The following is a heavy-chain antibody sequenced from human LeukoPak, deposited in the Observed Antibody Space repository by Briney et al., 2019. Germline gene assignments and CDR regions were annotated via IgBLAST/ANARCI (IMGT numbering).Heavy chain of an antibody. Sequence: GSSVKVSCKASGGTFSSHAISWVRQAPGQGLEWMGGIIIPISGATNYAQKFQGRVTITADKSTSTAYMELSSLRSEDTAVYFCASGGDILTGYYNGPSYNWFDPWGQGTLVTVSS. CDR3: ASGGDILTGYYNGPSYNWFDP. CDR1: GGTFSSHA. V-gene: IGHV1-69*06. CDR2: IIIPISGAT. J-gene: IGHJ5*02. D-gene: IGHD3-9*01.